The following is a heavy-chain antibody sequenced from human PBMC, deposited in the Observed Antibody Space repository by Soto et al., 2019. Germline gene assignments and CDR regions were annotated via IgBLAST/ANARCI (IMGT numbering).Heavy chain of an antibody. CDR1: GFTFSSYW. J-gene: IGHJ6*02. V-gene: IGHV3-7*03. D-gene: IGHD3-10*01. CDR3: ARNPPMTRGNGMDV. CDR2: MKQDGIEK. Sequence: EVQLVESGGGLVQPGGSLRLSCAASGFTFSSYWMSWVRQAPGKGLEWVANMKQDGIEKYYVDSVKGRFTISRDNAQNSLYLPMNSPRAEDTAVYFCARNPPMTRGNGMDVWGQGTTVTVSS.